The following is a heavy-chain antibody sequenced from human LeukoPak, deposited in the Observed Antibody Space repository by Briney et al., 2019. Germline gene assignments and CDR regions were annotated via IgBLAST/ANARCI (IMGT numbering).Heavy chain of an antibody. CDR2: INPTGGST. Sequence: ASVKVSCKASGYTFTNYYMHWVRQAPGQAPGQGLEWMGIINPTGGSTSYAQKFQGRVTMTRDTSTSTVYMELTSLRSEDTAVYYCARDRREDPSYYDFWSGYYTYYYYYGMDVWGQGTTVTVSS. D-gene: IGHD3-3*01. CDR3: ARDRREDPSYYDFWSGYYTYYYYYGMDV. CDR1: GYTFTNYY. J-gene: IGHJ6*02. V-gene: IGHV1-46*01.